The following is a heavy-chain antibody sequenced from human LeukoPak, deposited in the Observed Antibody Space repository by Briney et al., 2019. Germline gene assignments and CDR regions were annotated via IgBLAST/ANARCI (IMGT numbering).Heavy chain of an antibody. CDR3: ARDNFAVRGYYYYMDV. Sequence: SETLSLTCAVYGGSFSGYYWSWIRQPPGKGLEWIGEINHSGSTNYNPSLKSRVTISVDTSKNQFSLKLSSVTAADTAVYYCARDNFAVRGYYYYMDVWGKGTTVTISS. CDR2: INHSGST. CDR1: GGSFSGYY. V-gene: IGHV4-34*01. J-gene: IGHJ6*03. D-gene: IGHD3-10*01.